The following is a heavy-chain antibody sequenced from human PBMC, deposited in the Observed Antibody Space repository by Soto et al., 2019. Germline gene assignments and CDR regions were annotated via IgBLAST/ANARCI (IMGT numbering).Heavy chain of an antibody. CDR2: ISASGGGI. D-gene: IGHD2-15*01. J-gene: IGHJ6*02. V-gene: IGHV3-23*01. CDR3: ARRRGTGISGGTYYGFDV. CDR1: GFTFNSFA. Sequence: GGSLRLSCAASGFTFNSFAMSWVRQALGKGLEWVSGISASGGGIYYADSVKGRFTFSRDNSKSTMYLQMNSLRAEDTAVYYCARRRGTGISGGTYYGFDVWGQGTTVTVSS.